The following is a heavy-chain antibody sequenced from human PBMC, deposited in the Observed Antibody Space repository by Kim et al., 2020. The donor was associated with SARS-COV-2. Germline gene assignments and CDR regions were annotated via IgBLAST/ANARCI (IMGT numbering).Heavy chain of an antibody. V-gene: IGHV3-21*01. J-gene: IGHJ5*02. CDR2: ISSSSSYI. CDR3: ARGFGDLFDP. Sequence: GGSLRLSCAASGLTFSSYSMNWVRQAPGKGLEWVSSISSSSSYIYYADSVKGRFTISRDNAKNSLYLQMNSLRAEDTAVYYCARGFGDLFDPWGQGTLVTVSS. CDR1: GLTFSSYS. D-gene: IGHD3-10*01.